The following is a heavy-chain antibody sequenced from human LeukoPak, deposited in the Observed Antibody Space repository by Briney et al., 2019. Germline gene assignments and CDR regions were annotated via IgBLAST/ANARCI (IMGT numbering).Heavy chain of an antibody. CDR3: ATEGQRGFDP. CDR1: GGSLSSYY. CDR2: IYYSGST. V-gene: IGHV4-59*12. D-gene: IGHD1-1*01. Sequence: SETLSLTCTVSGGSLSSYYWGWIRQTPGKGLEWIGYIYYSGSTNYNSSLKSRVSISVDTSKNQFSLNLSSVTAADTAVYYCATEGQRGFDPWGQGTLVTVSS. J-gene: IGHJ5*02.